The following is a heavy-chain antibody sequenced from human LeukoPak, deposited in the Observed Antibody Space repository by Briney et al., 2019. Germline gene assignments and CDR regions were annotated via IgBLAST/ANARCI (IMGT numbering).Heavy chain of an antibody. Sequence: SETLSLTCTVSGYSISSDYYWGWVRQPPGKGLEWIGSIYYSGSTYYNPSLKSRVTISVDTSKNQFSLKLSSVTAADTAVYYCARDSFHYYDSSGYSGYWGQGTLVTVSS. CDR1: GYSISSDYY. J-gene: IGHJ4*02. V-gene: IGHV4-38-2*02. D-gene: IGHD3-22*01. CDR2: IYYSGST. CDR3: ARDSFHYYDSSGYSGY.